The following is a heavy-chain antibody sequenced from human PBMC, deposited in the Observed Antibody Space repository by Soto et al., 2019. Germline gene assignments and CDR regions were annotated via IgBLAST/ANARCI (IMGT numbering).Heavy chain of an antibody. CDR2: IYTSGST. Sequence: QVQLQESGPGLVKPSATLSLTCTVSGGSISRYYWSWIRQPAGKGLEWIGRIYTSGSTNYNPSLRGRVTMSVDTSTNQFSLKMSSVTAADTAVYYCARVMEQLALDYWGQGTLVTVSS. V-gene: IGHV4-4*07. J-gene: IGHJ4*02. CDR1: GGSISRYY. D-gene: IGHD6-6*01. CDR3: ARVMEQLALDY.